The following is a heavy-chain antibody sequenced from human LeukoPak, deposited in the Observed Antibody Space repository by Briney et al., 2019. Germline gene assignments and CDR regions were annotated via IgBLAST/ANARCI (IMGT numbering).Heavy chain of an antibody. Sequence: GASVKVSCKASGYTFTSYYMHWVRQAPGKGLEWMGGFDPEDGETIYAQKFQGRVTMTEDTSTDTAYMELSSLRSEDTAVYYCATAGYGAYNWFDPWGQGTLVTVSS. V-gene: IGHV1-24*01. CDR3: ATAGYGAYNWFDP. CDR1: GYTFTSYY. CDR2: FDPEDGET. D-gene: IGHD4-17*01. J-gene: IGHJ5*02.